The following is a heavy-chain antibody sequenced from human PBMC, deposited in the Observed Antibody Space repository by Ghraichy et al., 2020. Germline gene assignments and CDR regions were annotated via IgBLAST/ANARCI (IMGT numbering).Heavy chain of an antibody. Sequence: GGSLRLSCAASGFTFSDYYMSWIRQAPGKGLEWVSYISSSGSTIYYADSVKGRFTISRDNAKNSLYLQMNSLRAEDTAVYYCARARGGLPYYYYGMDVWGQGTTVTVSS. CDR2: ISSSGSTI. CDR3: ARARGGLPYYYYGMDV. V-gene: IGHV3-11*01. CDR1: GFTFSDYY. J-gene: IGHJ6*02. D-gene: IGHD5-18*01.